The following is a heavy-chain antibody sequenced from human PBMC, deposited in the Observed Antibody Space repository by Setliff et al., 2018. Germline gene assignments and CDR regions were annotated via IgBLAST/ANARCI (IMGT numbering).Heavy chain of an antibody. D-gene: IGHD3-3*01. CDR1: GGSISSHY. J-gene: IGHJ6*02. CDR3: ARGGYYNFWSGYYSTQYYYYGMDV. CDR2: IHYSGSI. V-gene: IGHV4-59*11. Sequence: PSETLSLTCTVSGGSISSHYWSWIRQPPGKGLEWIGYIHYSGSINYNPSLKSRVTISVDTSKNQFSLKMTSMTAADTAVYYCARGGYYNFWSGYYSTQYYYYGMDVWGQGTTVTVSS.